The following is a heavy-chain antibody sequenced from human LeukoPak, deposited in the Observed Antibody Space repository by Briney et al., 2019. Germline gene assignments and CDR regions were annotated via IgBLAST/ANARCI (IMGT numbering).Heavy chain of an antibody. D-gene: IGHD3-3*01. CDR2: INWNGGST. Sequence: PGGSLRLSCAASGFTFDDYGMSWVRQAPGKGLEWVSGINWNGGSTYYADSVKGRFTISRDNSKNTLYLQMNSLRAEDTAVYYCAKDAPPITQNYDFWSGYSLGSPNWGQETLVTVSS. V-gene: IGHV3-20*04. J-gene: IGHJ4*02. CDR1: GFTFDDYG. CDR3: AKDAPPITQNYDFWSGYSLGSPN.